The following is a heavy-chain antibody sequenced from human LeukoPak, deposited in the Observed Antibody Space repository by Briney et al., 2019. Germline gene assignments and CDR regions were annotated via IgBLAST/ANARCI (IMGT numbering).Heavy chain of an antibody. D-gene: IGHD6-13*01. Sequence: SVKVSCKASGYTFTSYGISWVRQAPGQGLEWMGWISAYNGNTNYARKLQGRVTMTTDTSTSTAYMELRSLRSDDTAVYYCATSLTGEGIAAAGPDYYGMDVWGQGTTVTVSS. CDR2: ISAYNGNT. J-gene: IGHJ6*02. V-gene: IGHV1-18*01. CDR3: ATSLTGEGIAAAGPDYYGMDV. CDR1: GYTFTSYG.